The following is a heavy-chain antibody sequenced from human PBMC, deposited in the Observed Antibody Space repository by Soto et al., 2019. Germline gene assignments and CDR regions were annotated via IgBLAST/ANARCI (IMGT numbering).Heavy chain of an antibody. J-gene: IGHJ4*02. CDR3: AVPTKSGYDLGFDY. CDR1: GFTFSSYG. D-gene: IGHD5-12*01. CDR2: IWYDGSNK. V-gene: IGHV3-33*01. Sequence: QVQLVESGGGVVQPGRSLRLSCAASGFTFSSYGMHWVRQAPGKGLEWVAVIWYDGSNKYYADSVKGRFTISRDNSKNTLYLQMNSLRAEDTAVYYCAVPTKSGYDLGFDYWGQGTLVTVSS.